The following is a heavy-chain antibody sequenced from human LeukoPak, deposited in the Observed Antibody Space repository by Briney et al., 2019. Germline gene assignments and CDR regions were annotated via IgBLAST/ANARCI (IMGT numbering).Heavy chain of an antibody. CDR3: ARDNWGEAYGMDV. J-gene: IGHJ6*02. CDR1: GGSISSGGYY. V-gene: IGHV4-31*03. Sequence: PSETLSLTCTVSGGSISSGGYYWSWIRQHPGKGLEWIGYIYYSGSTYYNPSLKSRVTISVDTSKNQFSLKLSSVTAADTAVYYCARDNWGEAYGMDVWGQGTTVTVSS. CDR2: IYYSGST. D-gene: IGHD7-27*01.